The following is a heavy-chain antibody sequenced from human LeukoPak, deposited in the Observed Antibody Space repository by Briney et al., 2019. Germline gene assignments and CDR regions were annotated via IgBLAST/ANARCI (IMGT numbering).Heavy chain of an antibody. J-gene: IGHJ3*02. CDR3: ARDREAYCSSTSCQSSNAFDI. V-gene: IGHV3-21*01. CDR1: GFTFSSYS. Sequence: PGGSLRLSCAASGFTFSSYSMNWVRQAPGKGLEWVSSISSSSSYIYYADSVKGRFTISRDNAKNSLYLQKNSLRAEDTAVYYCARDREAYCSSTSCQSSNAFDIWGQGTMVTVSS. CDR2: ISSSSSYI. D-gene: IGHD2-2*01.